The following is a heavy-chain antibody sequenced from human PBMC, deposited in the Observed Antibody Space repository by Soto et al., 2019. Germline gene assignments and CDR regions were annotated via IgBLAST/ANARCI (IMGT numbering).Heavy chain of an antibody. V-gene: IGHV4-31*03. CDR1: GGSISSGGYY. D-gene: IGHD3-10*01. Sequence: QVQLQESGPGLVKPSQTLSLTCTVSGGSISSGGYYWSWIRQHPGKGLEWIGYIYYSGSTYYNPSLKSRVTITVDTSKNQFALKLSSVTDADTAVYYCSRVPDSSHCYFDLWGRGTLVTVSS. CDR2: IYYSGST. J-gene: IGHJ2*01. CDR3: SRVPDSSHCYFDL.